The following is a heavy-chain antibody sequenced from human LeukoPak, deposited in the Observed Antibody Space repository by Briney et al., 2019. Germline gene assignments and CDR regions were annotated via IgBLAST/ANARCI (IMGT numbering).Heavy chain of an antibody. D-gene: IGHD5-12*01. J-gene: IGHJ6*02. CDR3: ARVGYDFVSGYYYGMDV. CDR2: IYYSGST. CDR1: GGSISSGDYY. Sequence: SETLSFTCTVSGGSISSGDYYWSWVRQPPGTGLEWIGYIYYSGSTYYNPSLKSRVTISVDTSKNQFSLKLSSVTAADTAVYYCARVGYDFVSGYYYGMDVWGQGTTVIVSS. V-gene: IGHV4-30-4*01.